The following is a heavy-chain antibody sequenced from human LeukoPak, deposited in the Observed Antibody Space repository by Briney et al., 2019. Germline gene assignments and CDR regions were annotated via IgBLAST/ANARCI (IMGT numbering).Heavy chain of an antibody. CDR3: AKDQRYSSSPRYNYYYGMDV. D-gene: IGHD6-6*01. V-gene: IGHV3-30*18. CDR1: GFTFSSYG. CDR2: ISYDGSNK. Sequence: PGGSLRLSCAASGFTFSSYGMHWVRQAPGKGLEWVAVISYDGSNKYYADSVKGRFTISRDNSKNTLYLQMNSLRAEDTAVYYCAKDQRYSSSPRYNYYYGMDVWGQGTTVTVSS. J-gene: IGHJ6*02.